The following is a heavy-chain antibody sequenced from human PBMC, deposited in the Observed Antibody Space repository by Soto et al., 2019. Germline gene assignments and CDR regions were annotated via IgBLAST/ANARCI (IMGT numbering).Heavy chain of an antibody. CDR1: GFSLSTNGVG. J-gene: IGHJ4*02. Sequence: QITLKESGPTLVKPTQTLTLTCTFSGFSLSTNGVGVGWIRQPPGKALEWLALIYWDDDKRYSPSLKSSLTITKDTSKNQVVLTITNMDPVDTATYYCAHTVSRYLLYYWGQGTLVTVSS. CDR3: AHTVSRYLLYY. V-gene: IGHV2-5*02. CDR2: IYWDDDK. D-gene: IGHD3-16*02.